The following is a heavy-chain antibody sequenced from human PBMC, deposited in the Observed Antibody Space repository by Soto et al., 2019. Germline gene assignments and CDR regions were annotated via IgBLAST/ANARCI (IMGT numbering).Heavy chain of an antibody. CDR1: GGTFSSYA. Sequence: GASVKVSCKASGGTFSSYAISWVRQAPGQGLEWMGGIIPIFGTANYAQKFQGRVTITADESTSTAYMELSSLRSEDTAVYYCARGPLSRWPNYYYGMDVWGQGTTVTVSS. D-gene: IGHD6-13*01. V-gene: IGHV1-69*13. J-gene: IGHJ6*02. CDR2: IIPIFGTA. CDR3: ARGPLSRWPNYYYGMDV.